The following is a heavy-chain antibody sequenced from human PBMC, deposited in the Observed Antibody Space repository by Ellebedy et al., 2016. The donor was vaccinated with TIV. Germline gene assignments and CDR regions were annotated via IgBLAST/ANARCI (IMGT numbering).Heavy chain of an antibody. V-gene: IGHV4-34*01. D-gene: IGHD1-14*01. Sequence: SETLSLTCAVYGGSFSGYYWSWIRQPPGKGLEWIGEINHSGSTNYNPSLKSRVTISVDTSKNQFSLKLSSVTAADTAVYYCARVGTTYLNWFDPWGQGTLVTVSS. CDR2: INHSGST. J-gene: IGHJ5*02. CDR3: ARVGTTYLNWFDP. CDR1: GGSFSGYY.